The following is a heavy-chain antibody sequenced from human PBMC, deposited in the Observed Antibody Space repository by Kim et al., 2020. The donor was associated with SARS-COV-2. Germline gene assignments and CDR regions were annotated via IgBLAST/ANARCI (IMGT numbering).Heavy chain of an antibody. J-gene: IGHJ4*02. Sequence: GGSLRLSCAASGFTFSNAWMHWVRQAPGKGLEWVGRIKSKTDGGTADYTAPVKGRFSISRDDSKNTLFLEMSSLKTEDTAVYHCITRADDSYPHWGQGTLVTVSS. CDR2: IKSKTDGGTA. CDR1: GFTFSNAW. V-gene: IGHV3-15*05. CDR3: ITRADDSYPH. D-gene: IGHD2-21*02.